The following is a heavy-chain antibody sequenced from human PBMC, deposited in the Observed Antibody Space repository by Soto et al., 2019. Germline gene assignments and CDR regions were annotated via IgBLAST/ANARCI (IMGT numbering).Heavy chain of an antibody. J-gene: IGHJ5*02. CDR1: GYTFTSYA. Sequence: ASVKVSCKASGYTFTSYAMHWVRQAPGQRLEWMGWINAGNGNTKYSQKFQGRVTITRDTSASTAYMELSSLRSEDTAVYYCARPRYCSGGSCYWSHWFDPWGQGTLVTVSS. CDR2: INAGNGNT. CDR3: ARPRYCSGGSCYWSHWFDP. D-gene: IGHD2-15*01. V-gene: IGHV1-3*01.